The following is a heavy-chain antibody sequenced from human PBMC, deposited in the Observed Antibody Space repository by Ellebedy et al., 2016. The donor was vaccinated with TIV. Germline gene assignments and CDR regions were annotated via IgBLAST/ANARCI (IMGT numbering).Heavy chain of an antibody. CDR3: ARAAATDLDAFDM. D-gene: IGHD6-13*01. CDR1: GFSFSSYD. V-gene: IGHV3-13*01. J-gene: IGHJ3*02. Sequence: GGSLRLXCAASGFSFSSYDMHWVRQATGKAPEWVSGIDTAGDTFYPGSVKGRFTISRDNAKNSLYLQMSSLRVGDTAVYYCARAAATDLDAFDMWGQGTMVTVSS. CDR2: IDTAGDT.